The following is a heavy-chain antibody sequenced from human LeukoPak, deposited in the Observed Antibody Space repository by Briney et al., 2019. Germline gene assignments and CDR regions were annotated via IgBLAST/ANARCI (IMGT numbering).Heavy chain of an antibody. J-gene: IGHJ4*02. Sequence: ASVKVSCKASGYTFTGYYMHWVRQAPGQGLEWMGWINPNSGGTNYAQKLQGRVTMTTDTSTSTAYMELRSLRSDDTAVYYCAREHQTYYYDSSGYFDYWGQGTLVTVSS. CDR2: INPNSGGT. D-gene: IGHD3-22*01. CDR3: AREHQTYYYDSSGYFDY. CDR1: GYTFTGYY. V-gene: IGHV1-2*02.